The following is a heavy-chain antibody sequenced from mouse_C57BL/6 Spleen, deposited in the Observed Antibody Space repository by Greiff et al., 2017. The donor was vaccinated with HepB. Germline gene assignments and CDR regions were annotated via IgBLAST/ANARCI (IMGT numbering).Heavy chain of an antibody. CDR2: IDPSDSYT. CDR3: ARDYDGSRYFDV. CDR1: GYTFTSYW. D-gene: IGHD1-1*01. V-gene: IGHV1-69*01. Sequence: QVQLKQPGAELVMPGASVKLSCKASGYTFTSYWMHWVKQRPGQGLEWIGEIDPSDSYTNYNQKFKGKSTLTVDKSSSTAYMQLSSLTSEDSAVYYCARDYDGSRYFDVWGTGTTVTVSS. J-gene: IGHJ1*03.